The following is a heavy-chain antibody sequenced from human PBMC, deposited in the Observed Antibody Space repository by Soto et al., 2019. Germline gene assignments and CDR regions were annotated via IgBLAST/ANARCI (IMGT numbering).Heavy chain of an antibody. D-gene: IGHD6-13*01. V-gene: IGHV3-48*02. CDR1: GFTFTSYS. Sequence: EVQLVESGGGLVQPGGSLRLSCAASGFTFTSYSMNWVRQAPGKGLEWVSYISTSSSTIYYADSVKGRFTISRDNAKKSLYLQMSSLRDEDTAIYYCARSVLTRSWFYGMDVWGQGTTVTVSS. CDR3: ARSVLTRSWFYGMDV. J-gene: IGHJ6*02. CDR2: ISTSSSTI.